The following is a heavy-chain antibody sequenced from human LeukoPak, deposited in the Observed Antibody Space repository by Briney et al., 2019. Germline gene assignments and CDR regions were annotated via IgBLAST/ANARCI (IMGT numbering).Heavy chain of an antibody. CDR3: ARSLYYYDSSGYSRPYYFDY. D-gene: IGHD3-22*01. CDR2: IYYSEST. Sequence: SETLSLTCTVSGGSISSDDYYWSWIRQPPGNGLDWLGYIYYSESTYYNPSLKSRVTISVDTSKNQFSLKLSSVTAADTAVYYCARSLYYYDSSGYSRPYYFDYWGQGTLVTVSS. J-gene: IGHJ4*02. CDR1: GGSISSDDYY. V-gene: IGHV4-30-4*01.